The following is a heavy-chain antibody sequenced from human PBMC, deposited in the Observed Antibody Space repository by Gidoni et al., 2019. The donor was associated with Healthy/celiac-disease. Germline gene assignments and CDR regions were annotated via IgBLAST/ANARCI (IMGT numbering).Heavy chain of an antibody. CDR3: ARDAVGGFGSWFDP. J-gene: IGHJ5*02. V-gene: IGHV1-18*01. D-gene: IGHD3-10*01. CDR1: GYTFTSYG. Sequence: QVQLVQSGAEVTKPGASVTVSCKASGYTFTSYGISWVRQAPGQGLEWMGWTSAYNGNTKYAQKLQGRVTMTTDKSTSTAYMELRSRRSDDTAVYYCARDAVGGFGSWFDPWGQGTLVTVSS. CDR2: TSAYNGNT.